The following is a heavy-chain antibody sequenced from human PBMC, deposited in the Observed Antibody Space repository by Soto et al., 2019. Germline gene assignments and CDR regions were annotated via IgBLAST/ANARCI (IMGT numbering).Heavy chain of an antibody. CDR1: GGSFSGYY. D-gene: IGHD5-12*01. CDR2: INDSGST. CDR3: ARGVDGGNGPPFDH. V-gene: IGHV4-34*01. Sequence: QVQLQQWGAGLLKPSETLSLTCAVYGGSFSGYYWNWIRQPPGKGLEWIGEINDSGSTDYNPSLKSRVTISVDPSKNQFSVKLSSVTAADTAVYYCARGVDGGNGPPFDHWGQGTLVTVSA. J-gene: IGHJ4*02.